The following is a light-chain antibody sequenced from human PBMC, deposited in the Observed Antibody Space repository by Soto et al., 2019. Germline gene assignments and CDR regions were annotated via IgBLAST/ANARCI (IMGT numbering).Light chain of an antibody. J-gene: IGKJ5*01. CDR1: QSVSSY. CDR2: DAS. CDR3: QQRSNWPPT. Sequence: NVVTMSLATLSLSPGERATLSCRASQSVSSYLAWYQQKPGQAPRLLIYDASNRATGIPARFSGSGSGTDFTLTISSLEPEDFAVYYCQQRSNWPPTFGQGTRLENK. V-gene: IGKV3-11*01.